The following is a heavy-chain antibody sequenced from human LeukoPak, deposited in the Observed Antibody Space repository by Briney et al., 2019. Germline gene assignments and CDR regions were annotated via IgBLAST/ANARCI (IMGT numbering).Heavy chain of an antibody. J-gene: IGHJ4*02. D-gene: IGHD3-22*01. Sequence: GGSLRLSCAASGFTFSSYAMSWVRQAQGKGLEWVSAISGSGGSTYYADSVKGRFTISRDNSKNTLYLQMNSLRAEDTAVYYCANSRRGYYYDSSGPFDYWGQGTLVTVSS. V-gene: IGHV3-23*01. CDR3: ANSRRGYYYDSSGPFDY. CDR2: ISGSGGST. CDR1: GFTFSSYA.